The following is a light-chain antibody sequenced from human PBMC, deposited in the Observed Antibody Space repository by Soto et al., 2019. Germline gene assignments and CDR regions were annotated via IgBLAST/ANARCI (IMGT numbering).Light chain of an antibody. CDR3: AAWDDSLNGSV. CDR2: SNS. J-gene: IGLJ1*01. CDR1: SSNIGSNT. Sequence: QAVVTQPPSASGTPGQRVTISCSGSSSNIGSNTVNWYQQLPGAAPKLLIYSNSQRPSGVPDRFSGSKSGTSASLAISGLQSEDEADYYCAAWDDSLNGSVFGTGTKVTVL. V-gene: IGLV1-44*01.